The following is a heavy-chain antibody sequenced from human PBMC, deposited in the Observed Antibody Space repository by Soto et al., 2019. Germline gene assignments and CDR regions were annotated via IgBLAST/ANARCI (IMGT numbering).Heavy chain of an antibody. D-gene: IGHD3-22*01. J-gene: IGHJ5*02. CDR3: AHSLIGYYYDSSGSNWFDP. CDR2: IYWDDDK. Sequence: QITLKESGPTLVKPTQTLTLTCTFSGFSLSTSGVGVGWIRQPPGKALEWLALIYWDDDKRYSPSLKSRLTITKDTSKNQVILTMTNIDPVDTATYYCAHSLIGYYYDSSGSNWFDPRGQGTLVTVSS. CDR1: GFSLSTSGVG. V-gene: IGHV2-5*02.